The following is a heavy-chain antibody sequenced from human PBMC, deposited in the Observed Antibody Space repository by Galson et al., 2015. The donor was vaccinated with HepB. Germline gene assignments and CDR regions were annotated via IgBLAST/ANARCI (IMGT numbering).Heavy chain of an antibody. D-gene: IGHD1-20*01. V-gene: IGHV3-23*01. CDR2: VSGSGVNT. J-gene: IGHJ4*02. CDR3: SITGPKENRFDY. Sequence: SLRLACAASGLTYSDSSMTWVRQAPGQGLEWVSVVSGSGVNTFYADSVKGRFTVSRDTSKNILYLQMNSLRADDTALYYCSITGPKENRFDYWGQGTLVTVSS. CDR1: GLTYSDSS.